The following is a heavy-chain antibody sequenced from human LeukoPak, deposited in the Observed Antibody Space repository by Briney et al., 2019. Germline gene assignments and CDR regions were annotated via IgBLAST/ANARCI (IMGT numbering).Heavy chain of an antibody. CDR3: ARDGIAAALGAGYYYYYMDV. CDR1: GGSISSYY. CDR2: IYTSGST. J-gene: IGHJ6*03. D-gene: IGHD6-13*01. V-gene: IGHV4-4*07. Sequence: SETLSLTCTVSGGSISSYYWSWTRQPAGKGLEWIGRIYTSGSTNYNPSLKSRVTMSVDTSKNQFSLKLSSVTAADTAVYYCARDGIAAALGAGYYYYYMDVWGKGTTVTISS.